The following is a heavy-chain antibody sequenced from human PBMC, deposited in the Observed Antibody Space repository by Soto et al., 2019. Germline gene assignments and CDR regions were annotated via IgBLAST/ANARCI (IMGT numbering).Heavy chain of an antibody. CDR1: GGTFSIYS. V-gene: IGHV1-69*13. CDR2: IIPIFGTA. Sequence: SVKVSCKASGGTFSIYSISWVRQAPGQGLEWMGGIIPIFGTANYAQKFQGRVTITADESTSTAYMELSSLRSEDTAVYYCARMEGDCTNGVCSGYHYYYYGMDVWGQGTTVTVSS. D-gene: IGHD2-8*01. CDR3: ARMEGDCTNGVCSGYHYYYYGMDV. J-gene: IGHJ6*02.